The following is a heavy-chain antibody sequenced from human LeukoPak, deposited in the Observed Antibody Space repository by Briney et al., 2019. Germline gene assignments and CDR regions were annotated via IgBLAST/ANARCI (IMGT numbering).Heavy chain of an antibody. CDR2: IYYSGST. Sequence: SETLSLTCTVSGYSISSGYYWGWIRQPPGKGLEWIGSIYYSGSTYYNPSLKSRVTISVDTSKNQFSLKLSSVTAADTAVYYCARLLLRTKTDYDILTGSTTHRDYWGQGTLVTVSS. CDR3: ARLLLRTKTDYDILTGSTTHRDY. V-gene: IGHV4-38-2*02. J-gene: IGHJ4*02. D-gene: IGHD3-9*01. CDR1: GYSISSGYY.